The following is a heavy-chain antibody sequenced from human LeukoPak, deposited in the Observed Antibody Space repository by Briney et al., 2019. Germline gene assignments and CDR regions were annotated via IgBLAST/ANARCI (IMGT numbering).Heavy chain of an antibody. D-gene: IGHD2-2*01. V-gene: IGHV4-34*01. CDR3: ARGRTGAAALDF. CDR2: STHSGST. Sequence: PSETLSLTCAVYGGSFSGHYWTWNRQAPGKGLEWIGESTHSGSTNYNPSLKSRVTISVDTSKNQFSLKLTSMTAADTAVYHCARGRTGAAALDFWGPGTLVTVSS. J-gene: IGHJ4*02. CDR1: GGSFSGHY.